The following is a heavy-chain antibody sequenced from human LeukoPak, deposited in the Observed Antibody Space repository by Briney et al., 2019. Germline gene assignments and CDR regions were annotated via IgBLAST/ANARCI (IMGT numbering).Heavy chain of an antibody. CDR2: IYTSGST. V-gene: IGHV4-61*02. D-gene: IGHD7-27*01. J-gene: IGHJ3*02. Sequence: SETLSLTCTVSGGSISSGSYYWSWIRQPAGKGLEWIGRIYTSGSTNYNPSLKSRVTISVDTSKNQFSLKLSSVTAADTAVYYCARAHRTNWGSFDIWSQGTMVTVSS. CDR3: ARAHRTNWGSFDI. CDR1: GGSISSGSYY.